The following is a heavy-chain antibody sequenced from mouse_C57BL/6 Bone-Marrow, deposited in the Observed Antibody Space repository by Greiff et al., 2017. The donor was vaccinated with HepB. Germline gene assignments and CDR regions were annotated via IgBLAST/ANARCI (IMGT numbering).Heavy chain of an antibody. CDR3: GITTVVEGDWYFDV. Sequence: VQLQQSGPELVKPGASVKIPCKASGYTFTDYNMDWVKQSHGKSLEWIGDINPNNGGTIYNQKFKGKATLTVDKSSSTAYMELRSLTSEDTAVYYCGITTVVEGDWYFDVWGTGTTVTVSS. J-gene: IGHJ1*03. CDR2: INPNNGGT. V-gene: IGHV1-18*01. D-gene: IGHD1-1*01. CDR1: GYTFTDYN.